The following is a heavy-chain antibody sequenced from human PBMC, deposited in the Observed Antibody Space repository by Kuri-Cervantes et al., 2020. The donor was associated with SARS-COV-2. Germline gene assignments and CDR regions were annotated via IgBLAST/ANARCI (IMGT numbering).Heavy chain of an antibody. Sequence: GESLKISCAASGFSFSTYAMSWVRQAPGKGLQWVATVTETGTITHYADSVRGRFTISRDNPRNTVYLQMNSLRAEDTAVYYCARGAYTGYEGCDYWGQGTLVTVSS. J-gene: IGHJ4*02. CDR3: ARGAYTGYEGCDY. CDR2: VTETGTIT. D-gene: IGHD5-12*01. V-gene: IGHV3-23*01. CDR1: GFSFSTYA.